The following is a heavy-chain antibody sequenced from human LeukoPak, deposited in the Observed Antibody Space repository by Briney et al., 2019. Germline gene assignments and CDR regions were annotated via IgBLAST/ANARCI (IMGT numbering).Heavy chain of an antibody. CDR1: GGSISSSNW. CDR2: IYHSGST. J-gene: IGHJ4*02. Sequence: SGTLSLTCSVSGGSISSSNWWSWVRPPPGKGLEWIGEIYHSGSTNYNPSLKSRVTMSVDKSKNQFSLKLSSVTAADTAVYYCARDLTGIVATMWGQGTLVTVSS. CDR3: ARDLTGIVATM. D-gene: IGHD5-12*01. V-gene: IGHV4-4*02.